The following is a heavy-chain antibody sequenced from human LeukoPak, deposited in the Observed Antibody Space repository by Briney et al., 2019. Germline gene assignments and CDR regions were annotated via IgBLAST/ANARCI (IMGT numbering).Heavy chain of an antibody. Sequence: PSETLSLTCAVYGGSFSGYYWSWIRQPPGKGLEWIGEINHSGSTNYNPSLKSQVTISVDTSKNQFSLKLSSVTAADTAVYYCARSGAEQPVRRHNWFDPWGQGTLVTVSS. V-gene: IGHV4-34*01. J-gene: IGHJ5*02. CDR3: ARSGAEQPVRRHNWFDP. CDR1: GGSFSGYY. D-gene: IGHD6-6*01. CDR2: INHSGST.